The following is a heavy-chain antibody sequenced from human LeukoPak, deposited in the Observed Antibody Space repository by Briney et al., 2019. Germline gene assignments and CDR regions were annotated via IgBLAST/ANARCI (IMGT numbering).Heavy chain of an antibody. CDR3: ARVGGYSYGGYYYYYYMDV. CDR1: GGSISIGDYY. V-gene: IGHV4-30-4*08. D-gene: IGHD5-18*01. J-gene: IGHJ6*03. CDR2: IYYSGST. Sequence: PSQTLSLTCTVSGGSISIGDYYWSWIRQPPGKGLEWIGYIYYSGSTYYNPSLKSRVTISVDTSKNQFSLKLSSVTAADTAVYYCARVGGYSYGGYYYYYYMDVWGKGTTVTVSS.